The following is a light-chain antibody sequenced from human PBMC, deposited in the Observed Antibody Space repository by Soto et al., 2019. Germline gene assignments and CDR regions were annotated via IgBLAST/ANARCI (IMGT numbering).Light chain of an antibody. J-gene: IGLJ1*01. CDR1: SSNIGSDF. Sequence: QAVVTQPPSASGTPGQRVTIACSGSSSNIGSDFVYWYQQLPGTAPKLLIYHNYQRPSGVPDRFSGSKSGTSGSLAISDLRSEDEADYYCSAWDDSLSAYVFGAGTKLTVL. CDR2: HNY. CDR3: SAWDDSLSAYV. V-gene: IGLV1-47*01.